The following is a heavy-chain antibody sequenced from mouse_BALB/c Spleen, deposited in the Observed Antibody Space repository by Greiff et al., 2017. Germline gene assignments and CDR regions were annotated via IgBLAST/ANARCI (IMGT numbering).Heavy chain of an antibody. Sequence: EVKLMESGGDLVKPGGSLKLSCAASGFTFSSYGMSWVRQTPDKRLEWVATISSGGSSTYYPDSVKGRFTISRDNAKNTLYLQMSSLKSEDTAMYYCAKTFITTVPHWYFDVWGAGTTVTVSS. V-gene: IGHV5-6*01. J-gene: IGHJ1*01. CDR2: ISSGGSST. D-gene: IGHD1-1*01. CDR3: AKTFITTVPHWYFDV. CDR1: GFTFSSYG.